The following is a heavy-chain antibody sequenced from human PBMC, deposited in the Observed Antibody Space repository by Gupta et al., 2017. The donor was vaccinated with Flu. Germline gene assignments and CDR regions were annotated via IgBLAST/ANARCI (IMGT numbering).Heavy chain of an antibody. J-gene: IGHJ6*04. D-gene: IGHD2-2*01. CDR2: ISTTETYT. Sequence: EVQLVGSGGGLVRAGGSLTLSCTGSGFLFHYHSLNWVRQAPGKGLEWLSSISTTETYTDYADSVEGRFTISRDNAKNSSYLQMHGLRVEDTAVYYCAREPHAYHYLDVWGRGTTVTVSS. CDR1: GFLFHYHS. V-gene: IGHV3-21*04. CDR3: AREPHAYHYLDV.